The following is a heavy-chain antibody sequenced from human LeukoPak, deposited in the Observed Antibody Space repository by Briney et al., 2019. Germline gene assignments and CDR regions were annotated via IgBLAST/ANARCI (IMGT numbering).Heavy chain of an antibody. D-gene: IGHD1-7*01. CDR3: ARMNYISSGWGAPFDY. CDR2: IPYDGSNK. V-gene: IGHV3-30*02. CDR1: GFAFSRHG. J-gene: IGHJ4*02. Sequence: GGSLRLSCAASGFAFSRHGIHWVRQAPGKGLEWVAFIPYDGSNKFYADSMKGRFTISRDNAKNSLYLQMNSLRAEDTAVYYCARMNYISSGWGAPFDYWGQGTLVTVSS.